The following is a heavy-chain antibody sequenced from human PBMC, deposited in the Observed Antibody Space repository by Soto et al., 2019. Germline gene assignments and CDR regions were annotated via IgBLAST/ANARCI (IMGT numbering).Heavy chain of an antibody. CDR1: GFTFSSNW. CDR2: IKQDGSEQ. J-gene: IGHJ4*02. CDR3: AGGSGWLITD. V-gene: IGHV3-7*04. D-gene: IGHD6-19*01. Sequence: ESGGGLVQPGGSLRLSCAASGFTFSSNWMNWVRQAPGKGLVWVANIKQDGSEQYYVDSVKGRFTISSDNAKNSQYLQMTSLRVEDTAVYYCAGGSGWLITDWGQGTLVTVSS.